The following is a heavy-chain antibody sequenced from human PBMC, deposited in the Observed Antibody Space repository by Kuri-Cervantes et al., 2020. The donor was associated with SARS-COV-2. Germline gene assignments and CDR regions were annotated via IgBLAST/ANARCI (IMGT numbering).Heavy chain of an antibody. CDR1: GYTFTSYG. CDR3: ARGGGGGAYCGGDCYSGWFDP. V-gene: IGHV1-18*01. D-gene: IGHD2-21*01. CDR2: ISAYNGNT. J-gene: IGHJ5*02. Sequence: ASVKVSCKASGYTFTSYGISWVRQAPGQGLEWMGWISAYNGNTNYAQKLQGRVTMTTDTSTSTAYMELSSLRSEDTAVYYCARGGGGGAYCGGDCYSGWFDPWGQGTLVTVSS.